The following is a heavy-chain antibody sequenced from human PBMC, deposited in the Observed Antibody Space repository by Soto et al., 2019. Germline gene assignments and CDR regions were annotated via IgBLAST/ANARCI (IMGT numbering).Heavy chain of an antibody. CDR3: AKDRDYYGSVYYFDY. Sequence: GGSLRLSCAVSGFPFSSYGIHWVRQAPGKGLEWVAVISYDGSDKKYADSVKGRFTISRDNSKNTLYLQMNSLRAEDTAVYYCAKDRDYYGSVYYFDYWGQGTVVTVSS. CDR1: GFPFSSYG. D-gene: IGHD3-10*01. V-gene: IGHV3-30*18. CDR2: ISYDGSDK. J-gene: IGHJ4*02.